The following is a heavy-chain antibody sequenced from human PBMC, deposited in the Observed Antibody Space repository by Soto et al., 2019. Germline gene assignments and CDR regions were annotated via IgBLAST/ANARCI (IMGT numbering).Heavy chain of an antibody. J-gene: IGHJ3*02. CDR3: ARDRSSSWYDAFDI. D-gene: IGHD6-13*01. CDR1: GGSFSGYY. V-gene: IGHV4-34*01. CDR2: INHSGST. Sequence: QVQLQQWGAGLLKPSETLSLTCAVYGGSFSGYYWSWIRQPPGKGLEWIGEINHSGSTNYNPSLKRRGTISVDTSKNQFSLKLSSVTAADTAVYYCARDRSSSWYDAFDIWGQGTMVTVSS.